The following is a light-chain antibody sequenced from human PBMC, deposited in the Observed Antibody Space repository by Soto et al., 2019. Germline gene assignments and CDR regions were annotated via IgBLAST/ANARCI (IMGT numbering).Light chain of an antibody. CDR1: QSVSNKY. CDR3: QQYGSLPPYT. V-gene: IGKV3-20*01. Sequence: EVVLTQSPGTLSLSPGERATLSCRASQSVSNKYLAWYQKKPGQAPRLLIFGSSDRATGIPDRFSGSGSGTDFTLTISRLEPEDFAVYYCQQYGSLPPYTFGQGTKLEIK. J-gene: IGKJ2*01. CDR2: GSS.